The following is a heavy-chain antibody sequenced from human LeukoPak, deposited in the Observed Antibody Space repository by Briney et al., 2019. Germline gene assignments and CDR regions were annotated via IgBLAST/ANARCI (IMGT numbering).Heavy chain of an antibody. CDR1: GFTFSSYW. D-gene: IGHD5-24*01. J-gene: IGHJ3*02. CDR3: ALGVEGNAFDI. V-gene: IGHV3-74*01. CDR2: INSDGSST. Sequence: GGSLRLSCAASGFTFSSYWMHWVRQASGKGVVWVSRINSDGSSTSYVDSVKGGFTISRDNAKNTLYLQMNSLRAEDTAVYYCALGVEGNAFDIWGQGAMVTVSS.